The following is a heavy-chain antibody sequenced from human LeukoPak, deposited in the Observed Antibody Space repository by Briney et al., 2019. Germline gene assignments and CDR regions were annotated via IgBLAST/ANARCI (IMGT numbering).Heavy chain of an antibody. CDR3: ARRYGSGPYYDAFDI. CDR1: GGSISSGGYY. J-gene: IGHJ3*02. D-gene: IGHD3-10*01. V-gene: IGHV4-31*03. Sequence: SETLSLTCTVSGGSISSGGYYWSWIRQHPGKGLEWIGYIYYSGSTYYNPSLKSRVTISVDTSKNQFSPKLSSVTAADTAVYYCARRYGSGPYYDAFDIWGQGTMVTVSS. CDR2: IYYSGST.